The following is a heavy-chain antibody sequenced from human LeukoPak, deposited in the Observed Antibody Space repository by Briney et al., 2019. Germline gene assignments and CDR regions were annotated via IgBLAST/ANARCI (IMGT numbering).Heavy chain of an antibody. CDR1: GFTFSSSW. CDR3: VRDRFYGMDL. CDR2: INHDGSTT. J-gene: IGHJ6*02. V-gene: IGHV3-74*01. Sequence: PGGSLRLSCAASGFTFSSSWMRWVRQAPGKGLVWVSRINHDGSTTNYVDSVKGRFTISRDNAKNRVYLQMNSLRAEDTAVFYCVRDRFYGMDLWGQGPTVTVSS.